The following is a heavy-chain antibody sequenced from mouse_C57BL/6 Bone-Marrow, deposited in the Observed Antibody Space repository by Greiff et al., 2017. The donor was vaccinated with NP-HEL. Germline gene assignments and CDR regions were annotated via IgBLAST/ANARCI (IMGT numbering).Heavy chain of an antibody. CDR2: IDPSDSYT. J-gene: IGHJ2*01. Sequence: QVQLQQPGAELVKPGASVKLSCKASGYTFTSYWMQWVKQRPGQGLEWIGEIDPSDSYTNYNQKFKGKATLTVDTSSSTAYMQLSSLTSEDSAVYYCARRGLTGLFDYWGQGTTLTVSS. D-gene: IGHD4-1*01. CDR1: GYTFTSYW. CDR3: ARRGLTGLFDY. V-gene: IGHV1-50*01.